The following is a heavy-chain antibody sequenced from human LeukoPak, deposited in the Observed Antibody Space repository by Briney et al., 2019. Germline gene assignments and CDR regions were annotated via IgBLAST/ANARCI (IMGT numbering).Heavy chain of an antibody. CDR1: GFXFSQYA. Sequence: GGSLRLSCAASGFXFSQYAIHWVRQAPGKGLEWVAAIWYDGSNDYYADSVKGRFTISRDNSKNTLSLQMNSLRAEDTAVYYCAREADCSGGSCYRGAFDIWGQGTMVTVSS. V-gene: IGHV3-33*01. J-gene: IGHJ3*02. CDR3: AREADCSGGSCYRGAFDI. D-gene: IGHD2-15*01. CDR2: IWYDGSND.